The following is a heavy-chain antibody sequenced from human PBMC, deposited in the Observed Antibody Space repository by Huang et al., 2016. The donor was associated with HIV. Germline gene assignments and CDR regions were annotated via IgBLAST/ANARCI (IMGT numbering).Heavy chain of an antibody. Sequence: QVQLVQSGPEVKKPGASVKVSCQTAGYIFSNYDINWVRQAPGQGLQWMGWLNPKGGKTAYGQNFQGRVTLTRSTSTGAAYMVLNSLTSQDTAVYYCARLTSGWYQDYWGQGTLVTVSS. CDR1: GYIFSNYD. V-gene: IGHV1-8*01. D-gene: IGHD6-19*01. J-gene: IGHJ4*02. CDR3: ARLTSGWYQDY. CDR2: LNPKGGKT.